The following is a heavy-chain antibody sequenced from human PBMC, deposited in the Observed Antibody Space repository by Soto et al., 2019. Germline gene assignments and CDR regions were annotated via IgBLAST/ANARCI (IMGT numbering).Heavy chain of an antibody. Sequence: ASETLSLTCTVSGGSISSYYWSWIRQPPGKGLEWIGYIYCSGSTNYNPSLKSRVTISVDTSKNQFSLKLSSVTAADTAVYYCARVPVVNYYYYGMDVWGQGTTVTVSS. CDR3: ARVPVVNYYYYGMDV. CDR2: IYCSGST. V-gene: IGHV4-59*01. J-gene: IGHJ6*02. D-gene: IGHD2-15*01. CDR1: GGSISSYY.